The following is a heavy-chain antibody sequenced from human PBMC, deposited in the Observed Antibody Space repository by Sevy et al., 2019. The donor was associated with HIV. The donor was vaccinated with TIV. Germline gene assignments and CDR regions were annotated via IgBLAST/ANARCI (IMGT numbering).Heavy chain of an antibody. J-gene: IGHJ3*02. CDR2: INWNSGYI. V-gene: IGHV3-9*01. CDR1: GFTFDDYA. D-gene: IGHD3-22*01. Sequence: GGSLRLSCAASGFTFDDYAMHWVRQAPGKGLEWVSGINWNSGYIAYADSVKGRFTISRDNDKNSLYLQMNSLRTEDTALYYCAKDIGNYYGSYGFDAFDIWGQRTMVTVSS. CDR3: AKDIGNYYGSYGFDAFDI.